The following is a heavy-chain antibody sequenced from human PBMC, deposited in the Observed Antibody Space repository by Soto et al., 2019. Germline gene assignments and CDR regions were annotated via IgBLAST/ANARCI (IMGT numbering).Heavy chain of an antibody. CDR3: ARDRRREYDSSGLDAFDI. D-gene: IGHD3-22*01. CDR1: GYTFTSYG. V-gene: IGHV1-18*01. J-gene: IGHJ3*02. Sequence: ASVKVSCKASGYTFTSYGISWVRQAPGQGLEWMGWISAYNGNTNYAQKLQGRVTMTTDTSTSTAYMELRSLRSDDTAVYYCARDRRREYDSSGLDAFDIWGQGTMVTVSS. CDR2: ISAYNGNT.